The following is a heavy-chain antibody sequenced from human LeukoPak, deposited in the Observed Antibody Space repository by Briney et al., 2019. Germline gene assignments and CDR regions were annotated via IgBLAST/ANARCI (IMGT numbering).Heavy chain of an antibody. CDR1: GGSISSGSYY. CDR2: IYTSGST. D-gene: IGHD6-13*01. CDR3: ARQRYGSSWYLLDY. Sequence: SETLSLTCTVSGGSISSGSYYWSWIRQPAGKGLEWFGRIYTSGSTNYNPSLKRRVTISVDTSKNQFSLKLSSVTAAGTAVYYCARQRYGSSWYLLDYWGQGTLVTVSS. V-gene: IGHV4-61*02. J-gene: IGHJ4*02.